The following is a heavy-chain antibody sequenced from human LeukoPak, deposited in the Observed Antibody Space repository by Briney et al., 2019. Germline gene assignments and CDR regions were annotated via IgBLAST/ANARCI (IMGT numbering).Heavy chain of an antibody. J-gene: IGHJ5*02. V-gene: IGHV4-30-4*01. CDR2: IYYSGST. D-gene: IGHD3-22*01. CDR1: GGSISSGDYY. CDR3: ASACDRSGYLTGFDP. Sequence: SETLSLTCTVSGGSISSGDYYWSWIRQPPEKGLEWIGYIYYSGSTYYNPSLKSRVTISVDMSKNQFSLKLSSVTAADTAMYYCASACDRSGYLTGFDPWGQGTLVTVSS.